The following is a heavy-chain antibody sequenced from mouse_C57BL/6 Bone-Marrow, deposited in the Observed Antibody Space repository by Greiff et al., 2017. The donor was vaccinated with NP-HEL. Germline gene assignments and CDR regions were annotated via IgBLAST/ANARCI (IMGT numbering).Heavy chain of an antibody. D-gene: IGHD1-1*01. V-gene: IGHV5-17*01. Sequence: DVKLVESGGGLVKPGGSLKLSCAASGFTFSDYGMHWVRQAPEKGLEWVAYISSGSSTIYYADTVKGRFTISRDNAKNTLFLQMTSLRSEDTAMYYCARYYYGSYWYFDVWGTGTTVTVSS. CDR1: GFTFSDYG. CDR2: ISSGSSTI. J-gene: IGHJ1*03. CDR3: ARYYYGSYWYFDV.